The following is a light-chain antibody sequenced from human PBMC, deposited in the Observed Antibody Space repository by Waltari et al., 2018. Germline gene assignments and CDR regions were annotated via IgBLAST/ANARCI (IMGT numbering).Light chain of an antibody. J-gene: IGKJ2*01. Sequence: VLTQSPGTLSLSPGERATLSCRASQSQTKKYLAWYQQKPGQAPRLLIYGASSRAAGIPDRFSGSGSGTDFTLTISRLEPEDSGVYYCQQYGSSILYTFGQGTKLEIK. CDR1: QSQTKKY. CDR2: GAS. CDR3: QQYGSSILYT. V-gene: IGKV3-20*01.